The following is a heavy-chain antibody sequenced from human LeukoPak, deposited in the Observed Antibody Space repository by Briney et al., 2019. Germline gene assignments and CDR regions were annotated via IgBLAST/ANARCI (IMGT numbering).Heavy chain of an antibody. Sequence: ASVKVSCKTSEYILSDHYVHWVRQAPGEGLEWMGWINLNSGGTNYAQKFQGRVTMTRDTSISTAYMELSSLRSDDTAVYYCARSSGGSGRWGDNWFDPWGQGTLVSVSS. D-gene: IGHD3-10*01. CDR3: ARSSGGSGRWGDNWFDP. CDR2: INLNSGGT. J-gene: IGHJ5*02. V-gene: IGHV1-2*02. CDR1: EYILSDHY.